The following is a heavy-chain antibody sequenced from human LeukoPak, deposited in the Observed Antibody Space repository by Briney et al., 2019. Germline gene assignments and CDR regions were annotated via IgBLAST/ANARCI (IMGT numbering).Heavy chain of an antibody. Sequence: SETLSLTCIVSGGSFTASSYYWGWVRQPPGKGLEWIGSIYYSGSTFYNPSLKSRLTISIDRTKPQFSLSLSSVTAADTAIYYCARVYGDYSTVAFWGQGTLVTVSS. J-gene: IGHJ4*02. D-gene: IGHD2-15*01. CDR1: GGSFTASSYY. V-gene: IGHV4-39*07. CDR2: IYYSGST. CDR3: ARVYGDYSTVAF.